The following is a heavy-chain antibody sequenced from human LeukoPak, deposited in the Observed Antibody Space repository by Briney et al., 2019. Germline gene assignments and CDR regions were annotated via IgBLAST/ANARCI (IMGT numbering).Heavy chain of an antibody. V-gene: IGHV3-64*01. CDR3: ARDLYWGSGYYYMDV. CDR2: ISGDGGYT. J-gene: IGHJ6*03. D-gene: IGHD3-10*01. Sequence: GGSLRLSCAASGFTFSSYAMHWVRQAPGKGLEYVSAISGDGGYTYYANSVKGRFTISRDISKNTLYLQMGSLRTEDMAVYYCARDLYWGSGYYYMDVWGKGTTVTVSS. CDR1: GFTFSSYA.